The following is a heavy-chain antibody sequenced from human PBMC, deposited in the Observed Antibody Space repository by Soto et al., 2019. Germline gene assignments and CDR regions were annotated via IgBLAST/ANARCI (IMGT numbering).Heavy chain of an antibody. CDR3: ARDPEDDDVQFDY. V-gene: IGHV3-21*01. CDR2: ISSSNTYI. J-gene: IGHJ4*02. Sequence: GGSLRLSCAASGFTFSSYTMNWVRQAPGKGLEWVSSISSSNTYINYADSVKGRFTISRDNAKKSLYLQMNSLRAEDTAMYYCARDPEDDDVQFDYWGQGILVTVSS. D-gene: IGHD3-10*02. CDR1: GFTFSSYT.